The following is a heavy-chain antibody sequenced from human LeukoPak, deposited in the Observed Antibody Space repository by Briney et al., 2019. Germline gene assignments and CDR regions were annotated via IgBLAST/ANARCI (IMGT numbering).Heavy chain of an antibody. J-gene: IGHJ4*02. D-gene: IGHD6-13*01. Sequence: GGSLRLSCAASGFTFSGSAMHWVRQACGKGLEWVGRIRSKANSYATAYAASVKGRFSISRDDSKNTAYLQMNSMKTEDTAVYYCTTRNLYSSSWYLDYWGQGTLVTVSS. CDR2: IRSKANSYAT. V-gene: IGHV3-73*01. CDR1: GFTFSGSA. CDR3: TTRNLYSSSWYLDY.